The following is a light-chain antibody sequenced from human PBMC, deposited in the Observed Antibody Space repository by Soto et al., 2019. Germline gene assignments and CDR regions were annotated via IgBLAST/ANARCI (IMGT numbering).Light chain of an antibody. Sequence: ELVLTQSPGTLSLSPGERATLSCRASKSVSSSYLAWYQQKPGQAPRLLIYGASSRATGIPDRFSGSGSGTDFTLTISRLEPEDFAVYYCQQYGSSPPWTFGQGTKVEIK. CDR1: KSVSSSY. CDR3: QQYGSSPPWT. J-gene: IGKJ1*01. CDR2: GAS. V-gene: IGKV3-20*01.